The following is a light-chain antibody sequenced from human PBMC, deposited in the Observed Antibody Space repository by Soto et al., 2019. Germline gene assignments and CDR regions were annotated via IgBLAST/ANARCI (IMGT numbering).Light chain of an antibody. CDR1: QSISSY. Sequence: DIQVTQSPSTLSASVGDRVIIVCRASQSISSYLNWYQQKPGKAPKLLIYAASTLQSGVPSRFSGSGSGTDFTLTISCLQSEDFATYYCQQYYSYPLTFGGGTKVHIK. CDR3: QQYYSYPLT. V-gene: IGKV1-39*01. J-gene: IGKJ4*01. CDR2: AAS.